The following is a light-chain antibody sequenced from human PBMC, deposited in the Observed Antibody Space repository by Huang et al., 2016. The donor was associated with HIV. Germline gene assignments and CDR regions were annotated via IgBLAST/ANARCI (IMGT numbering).Light chain of an antibody. V-gene: IGKV3-15*01. CDR3: QQYESWPPLT. Sequence: EIVMTQSPDTLSVSPGERATLSCRASQSVRDKLAWYQQKPGQAPRLLLHATSTRAAGVPARFSGSGAGAEFTLTNSSLQSEDCGVYYCQQYESWPPLTFGGGTKVEIK. CDR1: QSVRDK. J-gene: IGKJ4*01. CDR2: ATS.